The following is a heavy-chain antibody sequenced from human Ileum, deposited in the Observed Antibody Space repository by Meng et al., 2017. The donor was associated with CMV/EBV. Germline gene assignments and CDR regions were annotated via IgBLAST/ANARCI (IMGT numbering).Heavy chain of an antibody. CDR3: ARGLASGWPDY. V-gene: IGHV4-34*01. J-gene: IGHJ4*02. CDR1: GGSFTGYY. CDR2: ITHSGRT. D-gene: IGHD3-10*01. Sequence: QVQLQQWGAGLLKLSQTLSLTCAVFGGSFTGYYWSWFRQSPGKGLEWIGEITHSGRTSYNLSLKSRVTISVDMSKYQFSLKLTSVTAADTAIYYCARGLASGWPDYWGQGTLVTVSS.